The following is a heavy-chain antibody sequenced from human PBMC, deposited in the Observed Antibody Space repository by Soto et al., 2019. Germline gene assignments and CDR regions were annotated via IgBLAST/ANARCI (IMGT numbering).Heavy chain of an antibody. CDR1: GYTFTSYG. Sequence: QVQLVQSGAEVKKPGAPLKVSCKPSGYTFTSYGISWVRQAPGQGLEWMGWISAYNGNTNYAQKLQGRVTMTTDTSTSTAYMELRSLRSDDTAVYYCASVYGDNYYYYGMDVWGQGTTVTVSS. J-gene: IGHJ6*02. V-gene: IGHV1-18*04. D-gene: IGHD4-17*01. CDR3: ASVYGDNYYYYGMDV. CDR2: ISAYNGNT.